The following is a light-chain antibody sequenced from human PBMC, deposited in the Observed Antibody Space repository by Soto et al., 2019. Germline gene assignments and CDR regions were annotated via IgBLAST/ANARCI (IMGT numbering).Light chain of an antibody. V-gene: IGKV1-39*01. CDR3: QHSYSTPV. CDR1: QSISSY. Sequence: DIQMTQSPSSLSASVGDRVTITCRASQSISSYLNWYQQKPGKAPKLLIYAASSLQSGVPSRFSGSGAATDFTLTISSLQPEYFATYYCQHSYSTPVFGQGTKLEIK. CDR2: AAS. J-gene: IGKJ2*01.